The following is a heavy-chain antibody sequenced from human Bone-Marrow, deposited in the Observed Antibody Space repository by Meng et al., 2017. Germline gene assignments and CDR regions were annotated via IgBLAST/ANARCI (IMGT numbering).Heavy chain of an antibody. Sequence: ASVKVSCKASGYTFTGYYMHWVRQAPGQGLEWMGRINPNSGGTNYAQKFQGRVTMTRDTSISTAYMELSRLRTDDTAVDYCARSSWPETPDYWGQGTLVTVSS. J-gene: IGHJ4*02. CDR1: GYTFTGYY. CDR3: ARSSWPETPDY. V-gene: IGHV1-2*06. CDR2: INPNSGGT. D-gene: IGHD2-2*01.